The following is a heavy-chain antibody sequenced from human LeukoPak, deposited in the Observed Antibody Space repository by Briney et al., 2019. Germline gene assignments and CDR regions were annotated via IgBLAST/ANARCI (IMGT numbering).Heavy chain of an antibody. J-gene: IGHJ4*02. CDR2: IYNSGGT. CDR1: GGSITSSFY. CDR3: ARASVLLSADY. Sequence: KSSETLSLTCTVSGGSITSSFYWSWIRQSPGQGLEWIGYIYNSGGTKYNPSLKSRLTISVDTSKNQFSLNLSSVTAADTAVYYCARASVLLSADYWGQGTLVTVSS. D-gene: IGHD3-16*01. V-gene: IGHV4-59*01.